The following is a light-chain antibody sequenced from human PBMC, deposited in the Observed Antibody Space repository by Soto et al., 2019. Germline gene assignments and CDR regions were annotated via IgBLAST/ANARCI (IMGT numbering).Light chain of an antibody. CDR1: QSVRSN. Sequence: EVVVTQSPATLSVSPVEIATLSFMASQSVRSNFAWYQQKPGQAPRLLIYGVSTRATGIPARFSGSGSGTEFTLTISSLQSEDFALYCCQQYNSWPPTFGQGTKVDI. CDR3: QQYNSWPPT. V-gene: IGKV3-15*01. CDR2: GVS. J-gene: IGKJ1*01.